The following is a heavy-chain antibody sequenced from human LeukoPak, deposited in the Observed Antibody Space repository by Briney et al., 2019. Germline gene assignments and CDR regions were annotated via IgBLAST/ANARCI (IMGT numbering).Heavy chain of an antibody. CDR2: INPSGGST. CDR1: GYTFTSYY. CDR3: ARSMYYYDSSGYPYYFDY. Sequence: GASVKVSCKGSGYTFTSYYMHWVRQAPGQGLEWMGIINPSGGSTSYAQKFQGRVTMTRDTSTSTVYMELSSLRSEDTAVYYCARSMYYYDSSGYPYYFDYWGQGTLVTVSS. V-gene: IGHV1-46*01. J-gene: IGHJ4*02. D-gene: IGHD3-22*01.